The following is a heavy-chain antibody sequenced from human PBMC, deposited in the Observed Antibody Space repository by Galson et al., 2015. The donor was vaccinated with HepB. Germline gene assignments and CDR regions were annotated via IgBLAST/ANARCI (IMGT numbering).Heavy chain of an antibody. V-gene: IGHV3-30*18. Sequence: SLRLSCAASGFIFSDYGMHWVRQAPGKGLEWVAVISYDGSNKYYADSVKGRFTISRGNVKNMVSLQMNNLRAEDTAVYYCAKEAIFGVVMLYFFDYWGQGALVTVSS. CDR1: GFIFSDYG. J-gene: IGHJ4*02. CDR3: AKEAIFGVVMLYFFDY. D-gene: IGHD3-3*01. CDR2: ISYDGSNK.